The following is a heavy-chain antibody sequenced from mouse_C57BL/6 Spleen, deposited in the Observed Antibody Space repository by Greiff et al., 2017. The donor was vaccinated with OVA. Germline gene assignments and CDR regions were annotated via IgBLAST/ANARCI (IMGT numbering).Heavy chain of an antibody. D-gene: IGHD2-1*01. V-gene: IGHV1-63*01. CDR1: GYTFTNYW. CDR3: ARGGLYGNYEGFAY. J-gene: IGHJ3*01. Sequence: QVQLKESGAELVRPGTSVKMSCKASGYTFTNYWIGWAKQRPGHGLEWIGDIYPGGGYTNYNEKFKGKATLTADKSSSTAYMQFSSLTSEDSAIYYCARGGLYGNYEGFAYWGQGTLVTVSA. CDR2: IYPGGGYT.